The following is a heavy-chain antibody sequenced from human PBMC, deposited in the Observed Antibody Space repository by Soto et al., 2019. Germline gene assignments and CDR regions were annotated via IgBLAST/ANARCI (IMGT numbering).Heavy chain of an antibody. D-gene: IGHD2-21*02. Sequence: QITLKESGPSLVKPTQTLTLTCTFSGFSLSTGGVGVGWIRQPPGKALEWLALIYWDDDKRYSPSLRSRLTVTTDTSKNEVVLTMTNRDPVDTATYYCAHSRCGGDCLQSYSSHYYYGMDVWGQGTTVTVSS. V-gene: IGHV2-5*02. CDR2: IYWDDDK. J-gene: IGHJ6*02. CDR1: GFSLSTGGVG. CDR3: AHSRCGGDCLQSYSSHYYYGMDV.